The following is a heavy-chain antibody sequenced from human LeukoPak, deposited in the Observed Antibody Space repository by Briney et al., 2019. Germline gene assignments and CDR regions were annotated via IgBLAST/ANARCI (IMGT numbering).Heavy chain of an antibody. J-gene: IGHJ5*02. V-gene: IGHV4-59*08. CDR2: IYYSGST. CDR1: GGSISSYY. D-gene: IGHD7-27*01. Sequence: SETLSLTCTVSGGSISSYYRSWIRQPPGKGLEWIGSIYYSGSTYYNPSLKSRVTISVDTSKNQFSLKLSSVTAADTAVYYCARINLPGGTNWFDPWGQGILVTVSS. CDR3: ARINLPGGTNWFDP.